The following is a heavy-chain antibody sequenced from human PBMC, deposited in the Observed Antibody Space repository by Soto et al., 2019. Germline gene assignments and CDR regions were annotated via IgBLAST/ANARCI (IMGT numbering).Heavy chain of an antibody. CDR2: ISSNGGST. Sequence: GGSLRLSCSVSGFTISSYAMHWVRQAPGKGLEYVSSISSNGGSTYYADSVRGRFTISRDNSKNTLNLQMSSLRDEDTAVYYCVKDRYIDYWGQGTLVTVSS. J-gene: IGHJ4*02. CDR1: GFTISSYA. V-gene: IGHV3-64D*06. CDR3: VKDRYIDY.